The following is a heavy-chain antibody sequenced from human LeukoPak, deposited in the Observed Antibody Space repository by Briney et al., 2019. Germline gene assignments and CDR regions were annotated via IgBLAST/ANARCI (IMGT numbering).Heavy chain of an antibody. CDR3: ARAGYGSGSYYNWFDP. D-gene: IGHD3-10*01. V-gene: IGHV4-59*01. CDR2: IYYSGST. Sequence: TTSETLSLTCTVSGGSISSYYWSWIRQPPGEGLEWIGYIYYSGSTNYNPSLKSRVTISVDTSKNQFSLKLSSVTAADTAVYYCARAGYGSGSYYNWFDPWGQGTLVTVSS. CDR1: GGSISSYY. J-gene: IGHJ5*02.